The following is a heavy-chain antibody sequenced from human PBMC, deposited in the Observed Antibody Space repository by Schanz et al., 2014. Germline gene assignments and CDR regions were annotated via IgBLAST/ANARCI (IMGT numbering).Heavy chain of an antibody. CDR3: AREWSSFDY. D-gene: IGHD3-10*01. CDR1: GASISGSSDY. Sequence: QLQLQESGPGLVKPSETLSLTCTVSGASISGSSDYWGWIRQSPGKGLEGIGNIYYTGTTYYNPSPKGRVSLSVATSKNQASRKLPSVTAADTAVYYCAREWSSFDYWGQGALVSVSS. V-gene: IGHV4-39*07. CDR2: IYYTGTT. J-gene: IGHJ4*02.